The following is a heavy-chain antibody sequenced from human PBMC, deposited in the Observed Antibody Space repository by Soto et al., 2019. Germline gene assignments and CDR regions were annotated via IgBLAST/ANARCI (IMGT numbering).Heavy chain of an antibody. CDR1: GFMFSSYV. CDR3: ARDRSEQWLVFVGEDGVGV. CDR2: INAGNANI. D-gene: IGHD6-19*01. J-gene: IGHJ6*02. V-gene: IGHV1-3*01. Sequence: QVHLVQSGAEVKKPGASVKVSCKASGFMFSSYVLHGVRQAPGQRLEWMGWINAGNANIKYSQKFQDRVTFSRDMSASTAYMALSSLTSEDTAVYYWARDRSEQWLVFVGEDGVGVWGQGTPVSVSS.